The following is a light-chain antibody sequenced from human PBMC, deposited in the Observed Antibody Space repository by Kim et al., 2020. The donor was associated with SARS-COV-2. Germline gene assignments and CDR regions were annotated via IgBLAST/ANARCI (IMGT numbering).Light chain of an antibody. V-gene: IGLV10-54*01. CDR2: RNN. J-gene: IGLJ3*02. Sequence: RQTATLPCTGDSNNVGYQGAAWLQQHEGHPPKLLFYRNNNRPSGISERFSASRSGNTASLTITGLQPEDEADYYCSGWDSSLSAWVYGGGTQLTVL. CDR1: SNNVGYQG. CDR3: SGWDSSLSAWV.